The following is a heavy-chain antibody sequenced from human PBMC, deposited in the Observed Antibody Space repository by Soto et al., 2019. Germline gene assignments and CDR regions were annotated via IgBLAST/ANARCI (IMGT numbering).Heavy chain of an antibody. V-gene: IGHV1-69*02. J-gene: IGHJ4*02. D-gene: IGHD3-10*01. CDR1: GDTFNFYT. CDR3: ATSYGSGSRPFDY. CDR2: IIPMLGMS. Sequence: QVQLVQSGAEVKKPGSSVKVSCKASGDTFNFYTISWVRQAPGQGLEWMGRIIPMLGMSNYAQKFQDRVTILAAKSTSTAYMQLTSLTSAATAIYYCATSYGSGSRPFDYWGQGTLVTVSS.